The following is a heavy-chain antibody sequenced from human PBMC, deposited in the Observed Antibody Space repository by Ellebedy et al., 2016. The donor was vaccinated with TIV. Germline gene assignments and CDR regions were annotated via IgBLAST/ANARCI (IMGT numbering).Heavy chain of an antibody. D-gene: IGHD2-21*02. CDR2: INPNSGGT. CDR1: GYTFTGYY. Sequence: AASVKVSCKASGYTFTGYYMHWVRQAPGQGLEWMGWINPNSGGTNYAQKFQGWVTMTRDTSINAAYMELSRLRSDDTAMYYCATMTYRYYYGMDVWGQGTAVTVSS. V-gene: IGHV1-2*04. CDR3: ATMTYRYYYGMDV. J-gene: IGHJ6*02.